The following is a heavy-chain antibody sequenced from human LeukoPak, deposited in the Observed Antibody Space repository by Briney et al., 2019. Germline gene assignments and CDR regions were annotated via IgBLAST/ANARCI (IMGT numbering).Heavy chain of an antibody. J-gene: IGHJ4*02. D-gene: IGHD3-22*01. CDR3: AKGKYYDSSGYYAPIDY. V-gene: IGHV3-74*03. CDR1: GFTFSDYW. Sequence: GGSLRLSCAASGFTFSDYWMHWVRQAPGKGLVWVSRINSDGITTTYADSVKGRFTISRDNSKNTLYLQMNSLRAEDTAVYYCAKGKYYDSSGYYAPIDYWGQGTLVTVSS. CDR2: INSDGITT.